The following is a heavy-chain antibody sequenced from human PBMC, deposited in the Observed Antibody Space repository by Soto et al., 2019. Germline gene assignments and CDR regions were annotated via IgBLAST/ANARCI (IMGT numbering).Heavy chain of an antibody. D-gene: IGHD3-22*01. CDR2: IYYSGST. V-gene: IGHV4-30-4*01. Sequence: SETLSLTCTVSGGSISSGDYYWSWIRQPPGKGLEWIGYIYYSGSTYYNPSLKSRVTISVDTSKNQFSLKLSSVTAADTAVYYCARSKASEALYYYDSSGYYDYWGQGTLVTVSS. CDR3: ARSKASEALYYYDSSGYYDY. CDR1: GGSISSGDYY. J-gene: IGHJ4*02.